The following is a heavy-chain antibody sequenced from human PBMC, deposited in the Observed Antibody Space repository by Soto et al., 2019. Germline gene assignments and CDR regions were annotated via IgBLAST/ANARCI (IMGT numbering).Heavy chain of an antibody. CDR1: GGSFSGYY. CDR2: IKHSGST. Sequence: SETLSLTCAVYGGSFSGYYWSWIRQPPGKGLEWIGEIKHSGSTNYNPSLKSRVTISVDTSKNQFSLKLSSVTAADTAVYYCARGHYGVKPYFHHWGQGTLVTVSS. CDR3: ARGHYGVKPYFHH. J-gene: IGHJ1*01. V-gene: IGHV4-34*01. D-gene: IGHD4-17*01.